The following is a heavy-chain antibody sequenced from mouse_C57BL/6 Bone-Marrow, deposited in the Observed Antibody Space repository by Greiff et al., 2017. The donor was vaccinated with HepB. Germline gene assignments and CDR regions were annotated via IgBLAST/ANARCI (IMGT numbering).Heavy chain of an antibody. CDR3: AKELRLPSYYAMDY. Sequence: VQRVESGPGLVQPSQSLSITCTVSGFSLTSYGVHWVRQSPGKGLEWLGVIWRGGSTDYNAAFMSRLSITKDNSKSQVFFKMNSLQADDTAIYYCAKELRLPSYYAMDYWGQGTSVTVSS. J-gene: IGHJ4*01. D-gene: IGHD3-2*02. V-gene: IGHV2-5*01. CDR1: GFSLTSYG. CDR2: IWRGGST.